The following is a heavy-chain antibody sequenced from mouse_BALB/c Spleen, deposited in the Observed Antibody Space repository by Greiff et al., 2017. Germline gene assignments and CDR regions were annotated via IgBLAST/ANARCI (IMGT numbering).Heavy chain of an antibody. Sequence: EVKVVESGGGLVKPGGSLKLSCAASGFTFSDYYMYWVRQTPEKRLEWVATISDGGSYTYYPDSVKGRFTISRDNAKNNLYLQMSSLKSEDTAMYYCARDRGLGHPFAYWGQGTLVTVSA. D-gene: IGHD4-1*01. V-gene: IGHV5-4*02. CDR1: GFTFSDYY. CDR2: ISDGGSYT. J-gene: IGHJ3*01. CDR3: ARDRGLGHPFAY.